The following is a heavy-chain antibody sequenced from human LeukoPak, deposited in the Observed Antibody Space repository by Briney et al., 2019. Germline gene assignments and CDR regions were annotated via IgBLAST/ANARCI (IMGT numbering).Heavy chain of an antibody. V-gene: IGHV1-2*02. CDR2: INPNSGGT. CDR1: GYTFTGYY. Sequence: ASVKVSCKASGYTFTGYYMHWVRQAPGQGLEWMGWINPNSGGTNYAQKFQGRVTVTRDTSISTAYMELSRLRSDDTAVYYCARVGRSIVATIGVRWFDPWGQGTLVTVSS. D-gene: IGHD5-12*01. CDR3: ARVGRSIVATIGVRWFDP. J-gene: IGHJ5*02.